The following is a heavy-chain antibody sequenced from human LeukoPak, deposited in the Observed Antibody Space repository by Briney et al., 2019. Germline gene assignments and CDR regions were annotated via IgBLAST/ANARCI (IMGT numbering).Heavy chain of an antibody. V-gene: IGHV1-69*13. D-gene: IGHD1-26*01. J-gene: IGHJ5*02. Sequence: GASVKVSCKASGGTFSSYAISWVRQAPGQGLEWMGGIIPIFGTANYAQKFQGRVTITADESTSTAYMELSSLRSEDTAVYYCAREGGSYENWFDPWGQGTLVTVSS. CDR2: IIPIFGTA. CDR1: GGTFSSYA. CDR3: AREGGSYENWFDP.